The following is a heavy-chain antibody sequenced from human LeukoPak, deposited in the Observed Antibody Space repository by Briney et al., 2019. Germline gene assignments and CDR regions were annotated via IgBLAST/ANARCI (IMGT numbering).Heavy chain of an antibody. CDR2: ISGSGGST. CDR3: AKAYGYNYLFDY. CDR1: GFTFSSYA. D-gene: IGHD5-24*01. J-gene: IGHJ4*02. Sequence: PGGSLRLSCAASGFTFSSYAMSWVRQAPGKGLEWVSAISGSGGSTHYADSVKGRFTISRDNSKNTLYLQMNSLRAEDTAVYYCAKAYGYNYLFDYWGQGTLVTVSS. V-gene: IGHV3-23*01.